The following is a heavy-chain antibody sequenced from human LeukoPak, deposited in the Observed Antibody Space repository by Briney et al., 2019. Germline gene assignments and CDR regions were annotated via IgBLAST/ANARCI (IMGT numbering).Heavy chain of an antibody. CDR1: GYTFTSYG. CDR2: ISAYNGNT. CDR3: ARDKGLAYCGGDCPGDFDY. V-gene: IGHV1-18*01. D-gene: IGHD2-21*01. J-gene: IGHJ4*02. Sequence: ASVKVSCKASGYTFTSYGISWVRQAPGQGLEWMGWISAYNGNTNYAQKLQGRVTMTTDTSTSTAYMELRSLRSDDTAVYYCARDKGLAYCGGDCPGDFDYWGQGTLDTVSS.